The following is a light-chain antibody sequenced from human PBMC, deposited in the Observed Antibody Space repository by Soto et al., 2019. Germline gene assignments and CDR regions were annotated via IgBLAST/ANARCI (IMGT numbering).Light chain of an antibody. CDR3: QQHYSTPLT. Sequence: DIVMTQSPDSLAVSLGERATINCKSSQSGLYSSNNQNYLAWYQQKPGQPPKLLIYWASIRESGVPDRFSGSGSGKDFTLTISSLQAEDVAVYYCQQHYSTPLTFGQGTKVEIK. V-gene: IGKV4-1*01. CDR2: WAS. J-gene: IGKJ1*01. CDR1: QSGLYSSNNQNY.